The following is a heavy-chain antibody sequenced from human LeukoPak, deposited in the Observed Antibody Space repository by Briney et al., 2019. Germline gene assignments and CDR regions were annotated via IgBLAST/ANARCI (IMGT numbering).Heavy chain of an antibody. V-gene: IGHV4-4*02. J-gene: IGHJ4*02. CDR1: GGSISSSNW. D-gene: IGHD5-12*01. CDR3: ARFGIVATMGDY. Sequence: PSGTLSLTCAVSGGSISSSNWWSWVRQPPGKGLEWIGSIYYSGSTYYNPSLKSRVTISVDTSKNQFSLKLSSVTAADTAVYYCARFGIVATMGDYWGQGTLVTVSS. CDR2: IYYSGST.